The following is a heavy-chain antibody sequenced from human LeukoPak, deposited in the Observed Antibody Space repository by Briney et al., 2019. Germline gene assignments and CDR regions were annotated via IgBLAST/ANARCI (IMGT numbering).Heavy chain of an antibody. CDR1: GGSFSGYY. CDR3: ARGPYYFGSGSDYKRNGYAY. V-gene: IGHV4-34*01. J-gene: IGHJ4*02. CDR2: INHSGSA. D-gene: IGHD3-10*01. Sequence: SETLSLTCAVYGGSFSGYYWSWIRQPPGKGLEWIGEINHSGSANYNPSLERRVTMSINTYKNQFSLKLNSVTAADTAVYYCARGPYYFGSGSDYKRNGYAYWGQGTLVTVSS.